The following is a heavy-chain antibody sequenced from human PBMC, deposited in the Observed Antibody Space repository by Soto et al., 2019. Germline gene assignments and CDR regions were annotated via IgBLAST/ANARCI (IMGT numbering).Heavy chain of an antibody. CDR2: IYYSGST. CDR3: ANWTRGAGWFDP. J-gene: IGHJ5*02. D-gene: IGHD1-1*01. V-gene: IGHV4-39*01. Sequence: QLQLQESGPGLVKPSETLSLTCTVSGGSISSSSYYWGWIRQPPGKGLEWIGSIYYSGSTYYNPSLKSRVTISVDTSKNQFSLKLSSVTAADTAVYYCANWTRGAGWFDPWGQGTLVTVSS. CDR1: GGSISSSSYY.